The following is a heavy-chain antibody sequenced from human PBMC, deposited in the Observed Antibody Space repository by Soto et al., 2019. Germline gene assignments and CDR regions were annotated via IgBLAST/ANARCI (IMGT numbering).Heavy chain of an antibody. CDR2: ISGSGGST. V-gene: IGHV3-23*01. D-gene: IGHD3-9*01. Sequence: PGGSLRLSCAASGFTFSSYAMSWVRQAPGKGLEWVSAISGSGGSTYYADSVKGRFTISRDNSKNTLYLQMNSLRAEDTAVYYCAKDPYDILTGYYPFDYWGQGTLVTVSS. CDR3: AKDPYDILTGYYPFDY. CDR1: GFTFSSYA. J-gene: IGHJ4*02.